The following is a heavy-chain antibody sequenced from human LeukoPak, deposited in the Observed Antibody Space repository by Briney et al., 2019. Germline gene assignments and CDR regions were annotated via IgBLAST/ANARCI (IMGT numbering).Heavy chain of an antibody. V-gene: IGHV4-59*01. CDR2: IYYSGST. CDR1: GGSISSYY. CDR3: AAARGIRYYFDY. D-gene: IGHD3-16*01. J-gene: IGHJ4*02. Sequence: MASETLSLTCTVSGGSISSYYWSWIRQPPGKGLEWIGYIYYSGSTNYNPSLKSRVTISVDTSKNQFSLKLSSVTAADTAVYYCAAARGIRYYFDYWGQGTLFTVSS.